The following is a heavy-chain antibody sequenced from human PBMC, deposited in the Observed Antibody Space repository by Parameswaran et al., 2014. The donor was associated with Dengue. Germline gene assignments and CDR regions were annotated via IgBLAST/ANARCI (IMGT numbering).Heavy chain of an antibody. J-gene: IGHJ4*02. V-gene: IGHV3-23*01. CDR2: ISGSGGST. D-gene: IGHD3-16*01. CDR3: AKDGGVFDY. Sequence: WIRQPPGKGLEWVSAISGSGGSTYYADSVKGRFTISRDNSKNTLYLQMNSLRAEDTAVYYCAKDGGVFDYWGQGTLVTVSS.